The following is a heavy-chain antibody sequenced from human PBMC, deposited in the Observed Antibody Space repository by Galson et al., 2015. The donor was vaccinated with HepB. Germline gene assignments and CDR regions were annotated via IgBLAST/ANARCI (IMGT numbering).Heavy chain of an antibody. Sequence: SLRLSCAASGFTFGDYAMSWVRQAPGKGLEWVGFIRSKAYGGTTEYAASVKGRFTISRDDSKSIAYLQMNSLKTEDTAVYYCTREWDIVVVPAAIALDYWGQGTLVTVSS. CDR1: GFTFGDYA. D-gene: IGHD2-2*01. CDR2: IRSKAYGGTT. CDR3: TREWDIVVVPAAIALDY. J-gene: IGHJ4*02. V-gene: IGHV3-49*04.